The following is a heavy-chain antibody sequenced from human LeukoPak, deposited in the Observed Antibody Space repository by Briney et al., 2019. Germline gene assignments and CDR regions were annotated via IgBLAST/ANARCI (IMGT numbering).Heavy chain of an antibody. Sequence: PGGSLRLSCAASGFTFSSYAMSWVRQAPGKGLEWVSGISGSGGSTYYADSVKGRFTISRDNSKNTLRLQMNSLRAEDTAVYYCAKPYWSGYYPIDYWGQGTLVTVSS. CDR3: AKPYWSGYYPIDY. CDR1: GFTFSSYA. J-gene: IGHJ4*02. CDR2: ISGSGGST. D-gene: IGHD3-3*01. V-gene: IGHV3-23*01.